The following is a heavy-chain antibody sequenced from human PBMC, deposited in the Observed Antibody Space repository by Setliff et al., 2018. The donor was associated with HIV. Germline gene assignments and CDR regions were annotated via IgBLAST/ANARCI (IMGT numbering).Heavy chain of an antibody. V-gene: IGHV4-61*09. CDR3: ARVGSVGYYRFFDY. J-gene: IGHJ4*02. D-gene: IGHD1-26*01. Sequence: SETLSLTCTVSGDSMSSATFYWSWVRKPAGKRLEWIGHISPSESTNYHPALKSRATISLDTSKSQVHLTLTSVTAAATAVYHCARVGSVGYYRFFDYWGQGALVTVSS. CDR2: ISPSEST. CDR1: GDSMSSATFY.